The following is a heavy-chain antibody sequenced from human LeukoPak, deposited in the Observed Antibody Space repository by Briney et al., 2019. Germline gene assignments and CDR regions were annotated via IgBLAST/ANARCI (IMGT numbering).Heavy chain of an antibody. CDR1: GFTFSTNT. J-gene: IGHJ4*02. CDR2: ISGSHTA. CDR3: AKAGFRDYFHY. Sequence: GGSLRLSCAASGFTFSTNTMNWVRQAPGKGLEWVSGISGSHTAYYSDAVKGRFTISRDNSKNTLYLQMNSLRAEDTAVYYCAKAGFRDYFHYWGQGSQVTVSS. V-gene: IGHV3-23*01.